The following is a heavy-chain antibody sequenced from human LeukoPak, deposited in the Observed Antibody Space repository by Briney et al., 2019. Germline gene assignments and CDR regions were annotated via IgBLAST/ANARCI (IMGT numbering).Heavy chain of an antibody. D-gene: IGHD1-14*01. V-gene: IGHV3-43D*03. J-gene: IGHJ6*03. CDR1: GFTFDDYA. CDR2: VSWDGGNT. Sequence: QSGGSLRLSCAASGFTFDDYAMHWVRQAPGKGLEWVSFVSWDGGNTYYADSVKGRFTISRDNSKNSLFLQMNSLRGEDTALYYCVRGPRYNQSVYYFHMDVWGKGTTVTVSS. CDR3: VRGPRYNQSVYYFHMDV.